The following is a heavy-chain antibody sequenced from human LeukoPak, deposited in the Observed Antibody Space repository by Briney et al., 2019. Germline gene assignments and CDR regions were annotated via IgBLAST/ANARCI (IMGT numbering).Heavy chain of an antibody. D-gene: IGHD3-9*01. CDR1: GFTFSSYS. Sequence: GGSLRLSCAASGFTFSSYSMNWVRQAPGKGLEWVSSISSSSSYIYYADSVKGRFTISRDNAKNSLYLQMNSLRAEDTAVYYCAKDAMDFDWLFSDYWGQGTLVTVSS. J-gene: IGHJ4*02. CDR3: AKDAMDFDWLFSDY. V-gene: IGHV3-21*04. CDR2: ISSSSSYI.